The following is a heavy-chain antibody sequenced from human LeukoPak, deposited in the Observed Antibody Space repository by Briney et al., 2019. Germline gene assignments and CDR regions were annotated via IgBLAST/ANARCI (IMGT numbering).Heavy chain of an antibody. Sequence: SETLSLTCTVSGGSISSGDYYWGWIRQPPGKGLEWIGYIYYSGSTNYNPSLKSRVTISVDTSKNQFSLKLSSVTAADTAVYYCAIKTSVDADYWGQGTLVTVSS. V-gene: IGHV4-61*08. CDR2: IYYSGST. D-gene: IGHD5-12*01. CDR3: AIKTSVDADY. CDR1: GGSISSGDYY. J-gene: IGHJ4*02.